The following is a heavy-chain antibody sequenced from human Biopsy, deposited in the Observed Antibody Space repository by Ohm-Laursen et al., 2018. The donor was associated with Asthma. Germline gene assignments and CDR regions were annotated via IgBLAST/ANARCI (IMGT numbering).Heavy chain of an antibody. Sequence: SLRLSCSASGFTFSSYAMSWVRQPPGKGLEWVSAISGSGGRTYYADSVKGRFTISRDNSKNTLHLQMNSLRAEDTAVYYCAKERYYDFWSGYPIWGQGTMVTVSS. J-gene: IGHJ3*02. CDR1: GFTFSSYA. V-gene: IGHV3-23*01. D-gene: IGHD3-3*01. CDR3: AKERYYDFWSGYPI. CDR2: ISGSGGRT.